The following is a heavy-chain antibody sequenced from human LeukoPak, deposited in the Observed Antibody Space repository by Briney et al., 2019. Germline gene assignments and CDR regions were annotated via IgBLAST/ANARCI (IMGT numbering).Heavy chain of an antibody. V-gene: IGHV3-73*01. J-gene: IGHJ6*02. CDR2: IRSKANSYAT. Sequence: GSLRLSCAASGFTFSGSAMHWVRQASGKGLEWVGRIRSKANSYATAYAASVKGRFTISRDDSKNTAYPQMNSLKTEDTAVYYCTRQRIMITFGGVVMGMDVWGQGTTVTVSS. D-gene: IGHD3-16*01. CDR1: GFTFSGSA. CDR3: TRQRIMITFGGVVMGMDV.